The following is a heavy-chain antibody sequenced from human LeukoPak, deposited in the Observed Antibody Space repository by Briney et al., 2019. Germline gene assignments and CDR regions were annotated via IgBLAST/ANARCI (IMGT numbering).Heavy chain of an antibody. J-gene: IGHJ4*02. CDR1: GFTFSSSP. CDR3: AKGGHRFNPFFY. CDR2: IHAGGSDP. Sequence: PGGSLRLSCAASGFTFSSSPMGWVRQAPGKGLEWVSSIHAGGSDPFYGDSVQGRFTISRDNSKNTLSLQLNSLRVEGTAVYFCAKGGHRFNPFFYCGQGTLVTVSS. D-gene: IGHD3-3*01. V-gene: IGHV3-23*01.